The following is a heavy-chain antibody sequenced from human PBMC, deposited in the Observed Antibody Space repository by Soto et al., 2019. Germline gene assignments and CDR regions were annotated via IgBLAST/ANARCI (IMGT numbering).Heavy chain of an antibody. CDR2: IYYSGNT. CDR3: AKQGGKYGIRTFDP. J-gene: IGHJ5*02. D-gene: IGHD1-1*01. CDR1: GGSLSSDY. Sequence: SETLSLTCTVSGGSLSSDYWSWLRQSPGKGLEWIGYIYYSGNTKYNPSLESRVTISIDASKNQVSLNLRSVTAADTAVYYCAKQGGKYGIRTFDPWGQGTLVTVSS. V-gene: IGHV4-59*08.